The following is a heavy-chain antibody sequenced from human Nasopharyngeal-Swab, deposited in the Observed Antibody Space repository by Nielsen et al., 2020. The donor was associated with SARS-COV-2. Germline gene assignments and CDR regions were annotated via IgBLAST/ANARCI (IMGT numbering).Heavy chain of an antibody. J-gene: IGHJ4*02. CDR1: GFTFDYYT. CDR3: AKDSNYGGNFDY. V-gene: IGHV3-43*01. Sequence: GESLKISCAASGFTFDYYTMHWVRQAPGKGLEWVSLISWDGGSTYYADSVKGRFTISRDNSKNSLYLQMNSLRTEDTALYYCAKDSNYGGNFDYWGQGTLVTVSS. D-gene: IGHD4-23*01. CDR2: ISWDGGST.